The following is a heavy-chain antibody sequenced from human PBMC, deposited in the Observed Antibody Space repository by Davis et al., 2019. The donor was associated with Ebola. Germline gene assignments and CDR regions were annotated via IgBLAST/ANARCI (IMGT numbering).Heavy chain of an antibody. CDR2: IYYSGST. V-gene: IGHV4-39*01. Sequence: MPSETLSLTCTVSGGSINSRSYYWGWIRQPPGKGLEWIGSIYYSGSTYYNPSLKSRVTISVDTSKNQFSLKLSSVTAADTAVYYCARHISSGWGYFDYWGQGTLVTVSS. J-gene: IGHJ4*02. CDR1: GGSINSRSYY. CDR3: ARHISSGWGYFDY. D-gene: IGHD6-19*01.